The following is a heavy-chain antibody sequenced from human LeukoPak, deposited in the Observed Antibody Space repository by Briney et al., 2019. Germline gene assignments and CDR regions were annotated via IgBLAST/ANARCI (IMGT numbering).Heavy chain of an antibody. CDR2: ISFDGSNK. Sequence: GGSLRLSCAASGFTFSSYALHWVRQAPGRGLEWVSVISFDGSNKYYADSVKGRFTFSRDNSKNTLYLQMNSLRAEDTAVYYCARDRGTYGTLDYWGQGTLVTVSS. CDR1: GFTFSSYA. J-gene: IGHJ4*02. CDR3: ARDRGTYGTLDY. D-gene: IGHD1-1*01. V-gene: IGHV3-30*04.